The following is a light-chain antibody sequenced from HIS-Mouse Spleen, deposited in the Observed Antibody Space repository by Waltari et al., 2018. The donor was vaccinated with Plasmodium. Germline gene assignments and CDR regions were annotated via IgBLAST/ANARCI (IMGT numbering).Light chain of an antibody. J-gene: IGKJ1*01. CDR2: KAS. V-gene: IGKV1-5*03. Sequence: DLQMTQSPSTLSASVGDSVTITCRASQSIRSRLAWYQQKPGKAPKLLIYKASSLESGVPSRFSGSGSGTEFTLTISSLQPDDFATYYCQQYNSYSWTFGQGTKVEIK. CDR1: QSIRSR. CDR3: QQYNSYSWT.